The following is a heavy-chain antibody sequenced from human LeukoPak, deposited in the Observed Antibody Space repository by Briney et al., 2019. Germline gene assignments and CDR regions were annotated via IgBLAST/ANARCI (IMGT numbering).Heavy chain of an antibody. Sequence: GGSLRLSCAASGFTFSSYSMNWVRQAPGKGLEWVSSISSSSSYVYYADSVKGRFTISRDNAKNSLYLQMDSLRAEDTAVYYCASFGYCSGGSCFDYWGQGTLVTVSS. V-gene: IGHV3-21*01. J-gene: IGHJ4*02. CDR2: ISSSSSYV. D-gene: IGHD2-15*01. CDR3: ASFGYCSGGSCFDY. CDR1: GFTFSSYS.